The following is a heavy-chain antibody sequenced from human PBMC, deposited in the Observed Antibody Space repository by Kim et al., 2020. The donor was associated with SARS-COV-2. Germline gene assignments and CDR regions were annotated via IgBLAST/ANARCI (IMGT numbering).Heavy chain of an antibody. CDR1: GGSISSGGYY. V-gene: IGHV4-31*03. Sequence: SETLSLTCTVSGGSISSGGYYWSCIRQHPGKGLELIGYIYYSGSTYYNPSLKSRVTISVDTSKNQFSLKLSSVTAADTAVYYCARDKYTKDYYYYGMDVWGQGTTVTVSS. CDR2: IYYSGST. D-gene: IGHD1-1*01. CDR3: ARDKYTKDYYYYGMDV. J-gene: IGHJ6*02.